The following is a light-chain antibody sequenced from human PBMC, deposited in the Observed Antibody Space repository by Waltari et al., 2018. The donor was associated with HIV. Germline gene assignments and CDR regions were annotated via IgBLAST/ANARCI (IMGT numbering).Light chain of an antibody. CDR3: QQYNNWPYT. J-gene: IGKJ2*01. V-gene: IGKV3-15*01. Sequence: EILMTQSPDTLSVSPGGTATLSCRASQGVNIKLAWYQQKPGQAPRLLIYSASTRATGIPARFSGSGSGTVFTLTITSLQSEDFTIYYCQQYNNWPYTFGQGTKLEI. CDR2: SAS. CDR1: QGVNIK.